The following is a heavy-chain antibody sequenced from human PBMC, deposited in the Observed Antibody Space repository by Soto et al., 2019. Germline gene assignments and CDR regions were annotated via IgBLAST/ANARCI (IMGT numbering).Heavy chain of an antibody. CDR1: GYSFTSYW. CDR3: ARRPITMVRGVSINNWFDP. J-gene: IGHJ5*02. V-gene: IGHV5-51*03. D-gene: IGHD3-10*01. CDR2: IYPGDSDT. Sequence: EVQLVQSGAEVKKPGESLKISCKGSGYSFTSYWIGWVRQMPGKGLEWMGIIYPGDSDTRYSPSFQGQVTISADKSISTAYLQWSSLKASDTAMYYCARRPITMVRGVSINNWFDPWGQGTLVTVSS.